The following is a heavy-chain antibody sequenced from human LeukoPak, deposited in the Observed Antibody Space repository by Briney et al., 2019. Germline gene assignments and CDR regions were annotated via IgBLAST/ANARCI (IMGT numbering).Heavy chain of an antibody. CDR1: GGSFSGYY. V-gene: IGHV4-34*01. CDR3: ARSGKAIQQWLANNYFDY. CDR2: INHSGST. Sequence: SETLPLTCAVYGGSFSGYYWSWIRQPPGQGLEWIGEINHSGSTNYNPSLKSRVTISVDTSKNQFSLKLSSVTAADTAVYYCARSGKAIQQWLANNYFDYWGQGTLVTVSS. D-gene: IGHD6-19*01. J-gene: IGHJ4*02.